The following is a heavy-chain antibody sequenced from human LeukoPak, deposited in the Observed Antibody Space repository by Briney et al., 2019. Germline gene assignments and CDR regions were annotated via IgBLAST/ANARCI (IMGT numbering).Heavy chain of an antibody. D-gene: IGHD2-15*01. CDR2: IYYSGST. CDR3: ARRSYCSGGSCYSDYFDY. CDR1: GGSISSYY. V-gene: IGHV4-59*08. Sequence: TSETLSLTCTVSGGSISSYYWSWIRQPPGKGLEWIGYIYYSGSTNYNPSLKSRVTISVDTSKNQFSLKLSSVTAADTAVYYCARRSYCSGGSCYSDYFDYWGQGTLVTVSS. J-gene: IGHJ4*02.